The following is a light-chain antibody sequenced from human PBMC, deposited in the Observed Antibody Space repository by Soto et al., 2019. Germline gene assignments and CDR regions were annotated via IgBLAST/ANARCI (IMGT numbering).Light chain of an antibody. CDR3: QQYGSLSVT. J-gene: IGKJ1*01. CDR1: QSVSSIY. CDR2: GAS. V-gene: IGKV3-20*01. Sequence: EIVLTQSPGTLSLSPGERATLSCRASQSVSSIYLAWYQQKPGQAPRLLIYGASSRATGIPDRFSGSGSETDFTLTIIRLEPEDFAVYYCQQYGSLSVTFGQGTKVEIK.